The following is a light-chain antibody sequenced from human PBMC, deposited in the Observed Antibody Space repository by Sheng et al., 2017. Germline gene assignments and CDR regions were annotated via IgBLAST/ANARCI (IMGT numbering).Light chain of an antibody. V-gene: IGLV2-8*01. J-gene: IGLJ2*01. CDR2: EVT. Sequence: QSALTQPPSASGSPGQSISISCTGSSSDIGDYNYVSWYQQHPGKAPKVVIYEVTKLPSGVPDRFSGSKSGKTASLTVSGLQSEDEADYYCSSYAGSNNWVFGGGTKLTVL. CDR3: SSYAGSNNWV. CDR1: SSDIGDYNY.